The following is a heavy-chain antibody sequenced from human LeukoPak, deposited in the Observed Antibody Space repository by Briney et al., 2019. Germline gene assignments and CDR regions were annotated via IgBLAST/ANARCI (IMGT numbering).Heavy chain of an antibody. Sequence: SETLSLTCTVSGDSISSSNYYWGWIRQPPGKGLEWIGSTPYSGDTVYNPSLKSRIIISVDTSKNQFSLKLTSVTVADTATYYCVRSLATSGMYWGQGTLVTVSS. V-gene: IGHV4-39*01. J-gene: IGHJ4*02. CDR3: VRSLATSGMY. CDR2: TPYSGDT. D-gene: IGHD6-13*01. CDR1: GDSISSSNYY.